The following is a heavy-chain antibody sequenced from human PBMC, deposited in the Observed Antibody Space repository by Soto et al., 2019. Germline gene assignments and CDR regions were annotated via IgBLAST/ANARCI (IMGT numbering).Heavy chain of an antibody. CDR3: ARGFYGSGFFYYYGMDV. Sequence: SETLSLTCTVSGGSISSYYWSWIRQPPGKGLEWIGYIYYSGSTNYNPSLKSRVTISVDTSKNQFSLKLSSVTAADTAVYYCARGFYGSGFFYYYGMDVWGQGTTVTVSS. CDR2: IYYSGST. V-gene: IGHV4-59*01. J-gene: IGHJ6*02. CDR1: GGSISSYY. D-gene: IGHD3-10*01.